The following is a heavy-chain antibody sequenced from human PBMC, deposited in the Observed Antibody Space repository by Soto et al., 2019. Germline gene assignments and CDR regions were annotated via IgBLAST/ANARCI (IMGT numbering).Heavy chain of an antibody. Sequence: ASVKVSCKASGGTFSSYTISWVRQAPGQGLEWMGRIIPILGIANYAQKFQGRVTITADKSTSTAYMELSSLRSEDTAVYYCARDKYYDSSGPYYGMDVWGQGTTVTVSS. J-gene: IGHJ6*02. D-gene: IGHD3-22*01. V-gene: IGHV1-69*04. CDR2: IIPILGIA. CDR3: ARDKYYDSSGPYYGMDV. CDR1: GGTFSSYT.